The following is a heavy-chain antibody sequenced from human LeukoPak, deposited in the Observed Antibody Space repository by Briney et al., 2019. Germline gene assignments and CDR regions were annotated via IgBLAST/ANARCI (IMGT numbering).Heavy chain of an antibody. D-gene: IGHD1-26*01. Sequence: SETLSLTCTVSGGSISSSSYYWGWIRQPPGKGLEWIGNIYYSGSTYYSPSLKSRVTISVDTSKNQFSLKLSSVTAADTAVYYCARLSGSPDSWGQGTLVTVSS. V-gene: IGHV4-39*01. J-gene: IGHJ4*02. CDR1: GGSISSSSYY. CDR3: ARLSGSPDS. CDR2: IYYSGST.